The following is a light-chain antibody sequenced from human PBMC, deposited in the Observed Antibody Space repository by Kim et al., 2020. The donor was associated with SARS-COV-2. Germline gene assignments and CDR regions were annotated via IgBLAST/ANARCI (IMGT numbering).Light chain of an antibody. CDR3: QSYDNRLSGYV. Sequence: QRVTISCTGISSNIGAGYEVHWYQQLPGTAPKLLIYGDINRPSGVPDRFSGSESGTSASLAITGLQTEDEADYYCQSYDNRLSGYVFGTGTKVTVL. V-gene: IGLV1-40*01. CDR2: GDI. CDR1: SSNIGAGYE. J-gene: IGLJ1*01.